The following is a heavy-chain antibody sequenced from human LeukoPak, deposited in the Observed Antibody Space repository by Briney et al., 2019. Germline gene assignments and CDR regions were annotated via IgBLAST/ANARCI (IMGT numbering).Heavy chain of an antibody. Sequence: GGALRLSRVASVFTFSDYYMSWIRQAPAKGLEWVSYISSSGSTIYYADSVKGRFTISRENAKNSLYLQMNSLRAEDTAVYYCARDDGVVGANSFDYWGQGTLVTVSS. CDR1: VFTFSDYY. D-gene: IGHD1-26*01. J-gene: IGHJ4*02. CDR3: ARDDGVVGANSFDY. CDR2: ISSSGSTI. V-gene: IGHV3-11*01.